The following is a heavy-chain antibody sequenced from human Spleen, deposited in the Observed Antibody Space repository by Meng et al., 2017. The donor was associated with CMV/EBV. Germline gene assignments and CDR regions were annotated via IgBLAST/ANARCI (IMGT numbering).Heavy chain of an antibody. J-gene: IGHJ4*02. CDR1: GYTFTRYE. Sequence: ASVKVSCKASGYTFTRYEFNGVRQAPGQGLEWMGWMNPNCGDTGYAETFQDRVTMTRNTSTNTAYMELSGLTSDDTAVYFCAKDGGGASDYWGQGSLVTVSS. V-gene: IGHV1-8*01. D-gene: IGHD4-23*01. CDR3: AKDGGGASDY. CDR2: MNPNCGDT.